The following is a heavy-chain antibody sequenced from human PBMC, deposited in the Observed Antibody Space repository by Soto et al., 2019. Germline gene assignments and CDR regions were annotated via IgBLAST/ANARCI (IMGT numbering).Heavy chain of an antibody. CDR2: ISGDDGSG. Sequence: PGGSLRLSCVASGVTFTTNAMDWVRQAPGKGLEWVSFISGDDGSGNYADSVKGRFTISRDNSKNTLYLQMNSLRAEDTAVYYCARDLGGPDYWGRGTSVT. J-gene: IGHJ4*02. V-gene: IGHV3-23*01. CDR1: GVTFTTNA. D-gene: IGHD3-16*01. CDR3: ARDLGGPDY.